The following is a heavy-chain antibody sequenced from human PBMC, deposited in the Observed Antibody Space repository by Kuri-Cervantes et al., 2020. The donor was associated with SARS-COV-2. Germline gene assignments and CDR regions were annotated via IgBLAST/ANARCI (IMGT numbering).Heavy chain of an antibody. CDR2: INHSGST. V-gene: IGHV4-34*01. D-gene: IGHD2-2*01. J-gene: IGHJ5*02. CDR1: AGTFSAYC. Sequence: SETLSLTCYVYAGTFSAYCWSWIRQPPGKGLEWIGEINHSGSTNYNPSLKSRVTISVDTSKNQFSLKLSSVTAADTAVYYCARLGWEWCSSTSCYATWGQGTLVTVSS. CDR3: ARLGWEWCSSTSCYAT.